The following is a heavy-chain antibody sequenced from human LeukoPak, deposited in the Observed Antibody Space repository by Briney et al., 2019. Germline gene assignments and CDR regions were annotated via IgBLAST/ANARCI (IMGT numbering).Heavy chain of an antibody. CDR1: GFTFSNYS. CDR3: ARDQRGWELLSRLRQFYWYFDL. J-gene: IGHJ2*01. CDR2: IKQDGSEK. D-gene: IGHD1-26*01. V-gene: IGHV3-7*01. Sequence: GGSLRLSCEASGFTFSNYSMNWVRQAPGKGLEWVANIKQDGSEKYYVDSVKGRFTISRDNAKNSLYLQMNSLRAEDTAVYYCARDQRGWELLSRLRQFYWYFDLWGRGTLVTVSS.